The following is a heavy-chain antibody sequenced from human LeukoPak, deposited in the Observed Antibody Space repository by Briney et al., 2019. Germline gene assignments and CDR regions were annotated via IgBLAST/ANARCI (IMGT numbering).Heavy chain of an antibody. CDR1: GYTFTGYY. D-gene: IGHD5-12*01. J-gene: IGHJ4*02. V-gene: IGHV1-46*01. Sequence: ASVKVSCKASGYTFTGYYMHWVRQAPGQGLEWMGIINPSGGSTSYAQKFQGRVTMTRDTSASTVYMELSSLRSEDTAVYYCARGYSGYDLDYWGQGTLVTVSS. CDR3: ARGYSGYDLDY. CDR2: INPSGGST.